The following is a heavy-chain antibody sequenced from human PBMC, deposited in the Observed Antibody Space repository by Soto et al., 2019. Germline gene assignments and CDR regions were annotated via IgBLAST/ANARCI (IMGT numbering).Heavy chain of an antibody. J-gene: IGHJ4*02. CDR1: GYTFTSYG. V-gene: IGHV1-18*01. Sequence: ASVKVSCKASGYTFTSYGISWVRNAPGQGLEWMGWINAYNGNTNYAQKLQGRVTMTTDTSTSTAYMALRSLRSEDTAVYYCARDGGVYDYSPFDYWGQGTLVTVSS. CDR3: ARDGGVYDYSPFDY. D-gene: IGHD4-4*01. CDR2: INAYNGNT.